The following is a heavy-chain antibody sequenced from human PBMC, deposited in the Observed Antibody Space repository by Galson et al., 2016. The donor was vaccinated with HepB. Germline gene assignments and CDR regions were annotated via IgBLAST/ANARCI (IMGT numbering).Heavy chain of an antibody. D-gene: IGHD6-13*01. CDR1: GFSLSTSGMR. CDR2: IDGGGDK. V-gene: IGHV2-70*01. CDR3: ARIRYTNTWYSYYYGMDV. J-gene: IGHJ6*02. Sequence: PALVKPTQTLTLTCTFSGFSLSTSGMRVIWIRQPPGKALEWLSLIDGGGDKYYSISLKTRFTISKDTSKNQVVLTMTNMDPVDTGTYYCARIRYTNTWYSYYYGMDVWGQGTAVTVSS.